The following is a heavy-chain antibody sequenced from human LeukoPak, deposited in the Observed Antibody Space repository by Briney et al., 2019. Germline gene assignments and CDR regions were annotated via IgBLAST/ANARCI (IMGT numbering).Heavy chain of an antibody. CDR2: IIPIFGTA. D-gene: IGHD6-19*01. Sequence: GASVKVSCKASAGTFSSYAISWVRQAPGQGLEGVGGIIPIFGTANYAQKFQGRVTITTDESTSTAYMELSSLRSEDTAVYYCARVLYSSGWYFDYWGQGTLVTVSS. V-gene: IGHV1-69*05. CDR1: AGTFSSYA. J-gene: IGHJ4*02. CDR3: ARVLYSSGWYFDY.